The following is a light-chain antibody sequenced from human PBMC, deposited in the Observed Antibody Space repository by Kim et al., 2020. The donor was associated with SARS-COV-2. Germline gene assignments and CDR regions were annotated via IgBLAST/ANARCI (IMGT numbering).Light chain of an antibody. J-gene: IGLJ1*01. CDR3: ISYTTSTTLFYV. Sequence: FTLSCTGTTGDVGGHNYVSWYQQYPGKAPKLRIYDFTNRPSGVSNRFSGSKSGNTASLTISGLQSEDEADYYCISYTTSTTLFYVFGTGTKVTVL. V-gene: IGLV2-14*03. CDR2: DFT. CDR1: TGDVGGHNY.